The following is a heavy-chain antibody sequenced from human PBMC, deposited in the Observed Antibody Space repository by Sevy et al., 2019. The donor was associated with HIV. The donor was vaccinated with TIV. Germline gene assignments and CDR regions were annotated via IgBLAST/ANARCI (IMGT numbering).Heavy chain of an antibody. J-gene: IGHJ6*02. Sequence: GESLKISCAASGFTFSTYVMNWVRQAPGKGLEWVSGISGSGGSTYYADSVKGRFTISRDKSKKALYLQMNSLRAEDTAVYYCAKGDASYYGMDVWGQVTTVTVSS. D-gene: IGHD1-26*01. CDR2: ISGSGGST. CDR3: AKGDASYYGMDV. V-gene: IGHV3-23*01. CDR1: GFTFSTYV.